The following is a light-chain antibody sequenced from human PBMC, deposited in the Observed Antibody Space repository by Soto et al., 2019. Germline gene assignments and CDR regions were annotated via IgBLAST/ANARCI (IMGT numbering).Light chain of an antibody. CDR1: SSDVGGYKF. Sequence: QSALTQPASVSASPGQSITISCTGTSSDVGGYKFVSWYQHHPGKAPKLMIYEVNNRPSGVSNRFSGSKSGNTASLTISGLQPKDEADYYCRSYTSANTRVFGGGTKLTVL. CDR3: RSYTSANTRV. J-gene: IGLJ3*02. V-gene: IGLV2-14*01. CDR2: EVN.